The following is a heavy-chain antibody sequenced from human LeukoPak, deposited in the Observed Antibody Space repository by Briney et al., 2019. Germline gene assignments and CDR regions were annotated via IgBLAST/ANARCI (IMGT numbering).Heavy chain of an antibody. Sequence: SENLSLTCTVSGYSISSGYYWGWIRQPPGKGLEWIGNIYHSGSTYYNPSLKSRVTISVDTSKNQFSLKLTSVTATDTAVYYCARSRRSWSTFDYWGQGTLVTVSS. CDR2: IYHSGST. CDR3: ARSRRSWSTFDY. V-gene: IGHV4-38-2*02. D-gene: IGHD6-13*01. CDR1: GYSISSGYY. J-gene: IGHJ4*02.